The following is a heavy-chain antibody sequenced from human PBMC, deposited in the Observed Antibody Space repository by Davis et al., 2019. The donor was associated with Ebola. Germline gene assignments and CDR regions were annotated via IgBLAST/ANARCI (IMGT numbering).Heavy chain of an antibody. J-gene: IGHJ4*02. V-gene: IGHV3-30-3*01. CDR1: GFTFSSYT. CDR2: ISYDGSNQ. Sequence: GGSLRLSCAASGFTFSSYTMHWVRQAPGKGLEWVALISYDGSNQYYADSVKGRFTISRDNSKDTLYLQMNSLRADDTAVYYCAKAGYYFDSSGYFDYWGQGTLVTVSS. CDR3: AKAGYYFDSSGYFDY. D-gene: IGHD3-22*01.